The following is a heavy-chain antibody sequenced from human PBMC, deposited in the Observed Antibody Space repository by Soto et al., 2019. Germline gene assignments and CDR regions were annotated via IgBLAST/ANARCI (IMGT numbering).Heavy chain of an antibody. CDR1: GGSIGTSAYY. V-gene: IGHV4-39*01. Sequence: SETLSLTCAVSGGSIGTSAYYWGRIRQAPGKGLEWIGSINHSGNTYLSPSLKDRVTMSVDTSKNSFSLKLRSATAADTGLYYCSRRAPEGFDPWGQGTLVTVSS. CDR3: SRRAPEGFDP. J-gene: IGHJ5*02. CDR2: INHSGNT.